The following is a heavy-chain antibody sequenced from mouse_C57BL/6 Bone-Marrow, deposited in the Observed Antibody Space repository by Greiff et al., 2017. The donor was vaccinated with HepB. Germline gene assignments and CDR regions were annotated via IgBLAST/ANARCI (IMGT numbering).Heavy chain of an antibody. J-gene: IGHJ1*03. Sequence: QVQLKESGPGLLQPSQTLSLTCSFSGFSLSTVGMGVGWICQPTGKGLEWLAHSWWDDDKYYNPALKSRLTISKDTSKNQVFLKIANVDTADTATYCCDRIGDYYGSSYWYFDVWGTGTTVTVSS. V-gene: IGHV8-8*01. CDR3: DRIGDYYGSSYWYFDV. CDR1: GFSLSTVGMG. CDR2: SWWDDDK. D-gene: IGHD1-1*01.